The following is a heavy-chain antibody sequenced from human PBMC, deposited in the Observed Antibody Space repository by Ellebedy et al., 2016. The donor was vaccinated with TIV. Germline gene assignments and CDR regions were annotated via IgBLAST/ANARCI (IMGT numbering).Heavy chain of an antibody. CDR2: IGSGSSSI. D-gene: IGHD1-26*01. V-gene: IGHV3-48*02. CDR1: GFTFSNYS. Sequence: PGGSLRLSCAASGFTFSNYSMNWVRQAPGKGLEWVSYIGSGSSSIYYADSVKGRFTISRDNAKNSLYLQMNSLRDEDTAVYYCARGVGLHHSYYFDYWGQGTLVTVSS. CDR3: ARGVGLHHSYYFDY. J-gene: IGHJ4*02.